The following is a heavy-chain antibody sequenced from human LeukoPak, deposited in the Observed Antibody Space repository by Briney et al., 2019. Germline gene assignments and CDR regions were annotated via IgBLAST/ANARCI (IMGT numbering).Heavy chain of an antibody. CDR2: INHSGST. CDR1: GGSFSGYY. V-gene: IGHV4-34*01. CDR3: ARSEDYYDSSGYYF. Sequence: SETLSLTCAVYGGSFSGYYWSWIRQPPGKGLEWIGEINHSGSTNYNPSLKSRVTISVDTSKNQFSLKLSSVTAADTAVYYCARSEDYYDSSGYYFGGQGTLVTVSS. D-gene: IGHD3-22*01. J-gene: IGHJ4*02.